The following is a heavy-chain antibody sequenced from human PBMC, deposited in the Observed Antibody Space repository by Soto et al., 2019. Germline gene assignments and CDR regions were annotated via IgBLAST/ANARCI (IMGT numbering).Heavy chain of an antibody. CDR2: LSKTGNT. D-gene: IGHD3-9*01. Sequence: SETLSLTCTVSGGSMSSFFWSWIRQPPGGGLEYIGYLSKTGNTNYNPSFKSRVTISGDTSKNQFSLKLNSVTAADTAVYYCARLKMWAGYSRGTFDYWGHGSLVTVSS. J-gene: IGHJ4*01. V-gene: IGHV4-4*08. CDR1: GGSMSSFF. CDR3: ARLKMWAGYSRGTFDY.